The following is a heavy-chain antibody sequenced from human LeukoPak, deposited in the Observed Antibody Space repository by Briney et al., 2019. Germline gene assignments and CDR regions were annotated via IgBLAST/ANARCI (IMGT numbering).Heavy chain of an antibody. CDR2: ISGSGGST. J-gene: IGHJ4*02. CDR3: TTVWRLFSLGY. CDR1: GFTFSSYA. D-gene: IGHD5-12*01. V-gene: IGHV3-23*01. Sequence: GGSLRLSCAASGFTFSSYAMWVRQAPGKGLEWVSAISGSGGSTYYADSVKGRFTISRDNSKNTLYLQMSSLRAEDTAVYYCTTVWRLFSLGYWGQGTLVTVSS.